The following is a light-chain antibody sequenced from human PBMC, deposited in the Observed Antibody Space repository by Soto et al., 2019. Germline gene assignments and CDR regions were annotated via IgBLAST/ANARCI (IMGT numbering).Light chain of an antibody. CDR1: QSISSW. V-gene: IGKV1-5*01. CDR2: DAS. J-gene: IGKJ5*01. Sequence: DIQMTQSPSTLSASVGDRVTITCRASQSISSWLAWYQQKPGKAPKLLIYDASSLESGVPSRFSGSGSGTEFTLTISSLQPDDFATYYCQHYNNWPPITFGQGTRLEIK. CDR3: QHYNNWPPIT.